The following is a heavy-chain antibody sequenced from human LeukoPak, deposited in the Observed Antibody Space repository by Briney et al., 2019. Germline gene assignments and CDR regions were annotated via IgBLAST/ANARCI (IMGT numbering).Heavy chain of an antibody. V-gene: IGHV4-61*01. D-gene: IGHD4-23*01. Sequence: SETLSLTCTVSGGSISSGSYYWSWIRQPPGKGLEWIGYIYYSGSTNYNPSLKSRVTISVDTSKNQFSLKLSSVTAADTAVYYCARGPYGGKSRFDYWGQGTLVTVSS. J-gene: IGHJ4*02. CDR2: IYYSGST. CDR3: ARGPYGGKSRFDY. CDR1: GGSISSGSYY.